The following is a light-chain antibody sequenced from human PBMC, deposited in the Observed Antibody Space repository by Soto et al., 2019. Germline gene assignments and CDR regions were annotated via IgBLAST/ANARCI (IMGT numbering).Light chain of an antibody. CDR2: ANT. V-gene: IGLV1-40*01. CDR1: RSNIGAGYD. Sequence: QSVLTQPPSVSGAPGQRVTISCTGSRSNIGAGYDVHWYQQLPGTTHKLLIYANTNRPSGVPDRFSGSKSGTSASLAITGLQAEDEADHYCQSYDTSLSVVVFGGGTKLTVL. CDR3: QSYDTSLSVVV. J-gene: IGLJ2*01.